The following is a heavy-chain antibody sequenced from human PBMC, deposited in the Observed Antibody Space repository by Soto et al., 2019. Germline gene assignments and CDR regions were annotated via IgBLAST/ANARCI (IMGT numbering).Heavy chain of an antibody. Sequence: EVQLVESGGGLVQPGGSLRLSCAASGFTFSIYTMNWVRQAPGKGLEWLSYIRGSSGGIDYADSVKGRFTISRDNAKNSLFLHMNSLRDEDTAIYYCARGCGDFDKSYFDSLGQGTLVTVSS. CDR1: GFTFSIYT. J-gene: IGHJ4*02. D-gene: IGHD4-17*01. V-gene: IGHV3-48*02. CDR3: ARGCGDFDKSYFDS. CDR2: IRGSSGGI.